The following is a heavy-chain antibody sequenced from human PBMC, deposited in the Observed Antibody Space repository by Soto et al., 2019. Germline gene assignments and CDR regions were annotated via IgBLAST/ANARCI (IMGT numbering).Heavy chain of an antibody. J-gene: IGHJ4*02. CDR1: GFTFSNAW. V-gene: IGHV3-15*01. CDR3: TTAPDSIVVVPAAIHFDY. CDR2: IKSKTDGGTT. D-gene: IGHD2-2*02. Sequence: EVQLVESGGGLVKPGGSLRLSCAASGFTFSNAWMSWVRQAPGKGLEWVGRIKSKTDGGTTDYAAPVKGRFTISRDDSKNTLYLQMNSLKTEDTAVYYCTTAPDSIVVVPAAIHFDYWGQGTLVTVSS.